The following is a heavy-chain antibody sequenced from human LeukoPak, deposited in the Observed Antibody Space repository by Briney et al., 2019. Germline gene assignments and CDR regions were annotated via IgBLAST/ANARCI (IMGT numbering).Heavy chain of an antibody. J-gene: IGHJ5*02. Sequence: SETLSLTCTVSGGTISSYYWSWIREPAGKGLEWIGRIYTSGSTKYNPSLKSRVTISVDTSKNQFSLKLTSVTAADTAVYYCARSRYSSSGEFDPWGQGTLVTVSS. CDR1: GGTISSYY. D-gene: IGHD6-6*01. CDR2: IYTSGST. CDR3: ARSRYSSSGEFDP. V-gene: IGHV4-4*07.